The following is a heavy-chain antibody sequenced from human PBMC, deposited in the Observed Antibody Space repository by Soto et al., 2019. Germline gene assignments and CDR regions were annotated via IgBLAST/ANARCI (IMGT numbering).Heavy chain of an antibody. CDR2: IWYDGSNK. CDR1: GFTFSSYG. CDR3: ARETYGDYYFDY. Sequence: QVQLVESGGGVVQPGKPLRLSCAASGFTFSSYGMHWVRQAPGKGLEWVAVIWYDGSNKYYADSVKGRFTISRDNSKNTLYLQMNSLRAEDTAVYYCARETYGDYYFDYWGQGTLVTVSS. V-gene: IGHV3-33*01. J-gene: IGHJ4*02. D-gene: IGHD4-17*01.